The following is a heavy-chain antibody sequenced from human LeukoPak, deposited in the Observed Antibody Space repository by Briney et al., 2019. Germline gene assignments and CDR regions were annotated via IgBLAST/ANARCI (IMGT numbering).Heavy chain of an antibody. Sequence: SETLSLTCTVSGGSLSSYYWSWVRQPAGKGLEWIGRIYSSGNTNYNPSLKSRVTMSVDTSRNQFPLKLSSVTAADTAVYYCARESVGYCSGGSCPYYFDYWGQGTLVTVSS. CDR2: IYSSGNT. D-gene: IGHD2-15*01. CDR1: GGSLSSYY. J-gene: IGHJ4*02. V-gene: IGHV4-4*07. CDR3: ARESVGYCSGGSCPYYFDY.